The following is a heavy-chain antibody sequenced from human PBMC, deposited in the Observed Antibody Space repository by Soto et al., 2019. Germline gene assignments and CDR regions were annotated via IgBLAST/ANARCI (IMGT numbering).Heavy chain of an antibody. CDR1: GGSINSYY. V-gene: IGHV4-59*01. J-gene: IGHJ5*02. D-gene: IGHD3-10*01. CDR2: IYYSGST. Sequence: SETLSLTCTVSGGSINSYYWSWIRQPPGKGLEWNGYIYYSGSTNYNPSLKSRVTISVDTSKNQFSLKLNSVTAADTAVYYCARVSRFGGKPNWLDPWGQGTLVTVSS. CDR3: ARVSRFGGKPNWLDP.